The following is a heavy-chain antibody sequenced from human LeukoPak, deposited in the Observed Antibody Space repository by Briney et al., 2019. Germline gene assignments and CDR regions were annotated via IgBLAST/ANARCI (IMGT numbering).Heavy chain of an antibody. Sequence: GESLKISCKGSGYIFTSYWIGWVRQMPGKGLEWMGIIYPGDSDTRYSPSFQGQVTISADKSISTAYLQWSSLQASDTAMYYCARRLCSSSCYMDYWGQGTLVTVSS. CDR1: GYIFTSYW. CDR3: ARRLCSSSCYMDY. CDR2: IYPGDSDT. V-gene: IGHV5-51*01. D-gene: IGHD2-2*02. J-gene: IGHJ4*02.